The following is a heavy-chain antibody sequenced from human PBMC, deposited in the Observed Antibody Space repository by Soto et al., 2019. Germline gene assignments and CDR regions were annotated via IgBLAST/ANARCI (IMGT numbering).Heavy chain of an antibody. V-gene: IGHV1-46*01. Sequence: VASVKVSCKASGYIFTSYYLHWVRQAPGQGLEWMGWINPFDGSRMFAQSFQGRVTFTRDTSTSTVYMELSGLRSDDTAIYYCVRGDNWSDEASEYWGQGTLVTVSS. CDR2: INPFDGSR. CDR3: VRGDNWSDEASEY. CDR1: GYIFTSYY. J-gene: IGHJ4*02. D-gene: IGHD1-1*01.